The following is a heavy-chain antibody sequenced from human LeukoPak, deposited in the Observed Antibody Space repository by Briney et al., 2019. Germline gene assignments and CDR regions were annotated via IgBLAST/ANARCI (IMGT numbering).Heavy chain of an antibody. CDR3: ARTTLETQYFDR. CDR2: LKSDGSST. Sequence: GGSLRLSCAASGFNLSSYYMDWVRQGPGKGLVWVSRLKSDGSSTKYADSVKGRFTISRDGAKNTLYLQMTSLRVEDAAVYYCARTTLETQYFDRWGQGTLVTVSS. D-gene: IGHD1-1*01. J-gene: IGHJ4*02. CDR1: GFNLSSYY. V-gene: IGHV3-74*03.